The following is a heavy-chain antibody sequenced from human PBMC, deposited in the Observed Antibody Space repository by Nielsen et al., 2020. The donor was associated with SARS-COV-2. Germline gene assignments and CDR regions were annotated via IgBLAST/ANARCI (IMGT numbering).Heavy chain of an antibody. CDR2: INAGNGNT. D-gene: IGHD3-22*01. Sequence: ASVKVSCKASGYTFTSYAMNWVRQAPGQRLEWMGWINAGNGNTKYSQKFQGRVTITRDTSASTAYMELSSLRSEDTAVYYCASWVRYYDSSGYYYDLHYWGQGTLVTVSS. CDR3: ASWVRYYDSSGYYYDLHY. V-gene: IGHV1-3*01. CDR1: GYTFTSYA. J-gene: IGHJ4*02.